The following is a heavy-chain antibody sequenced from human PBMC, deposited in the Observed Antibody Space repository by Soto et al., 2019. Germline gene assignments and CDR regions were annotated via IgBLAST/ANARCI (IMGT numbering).Heavy chain of an antibody. CDR2: INPNSGGT. V-gene: IGHV1-2*02. CDR3: ARGAYYDFWSGYSNVYYYYGMDV. CDR1: GYTFTGYY. D-gene: IGHD3-3*01. Sequence: ASVKVSCKASGYTFTGYYMHWVRQAPGQGLEWMGWINPNSGGTNYAQKVQGRVTMTRDTSISTAYMELSRLRSDDTAVYYCARGAYYDFWSGYSNVYYYYGMDVWGQGTTVTVSS. J-gene: IGHJ6*02.